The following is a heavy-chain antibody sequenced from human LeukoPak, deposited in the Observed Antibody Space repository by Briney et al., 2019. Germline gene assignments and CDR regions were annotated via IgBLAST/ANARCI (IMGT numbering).Heavy chain of an antibody. CDR3: TTDFSEGVFDY. CDR1: GFTFSNAW. J-gene: IGHJ4*02. V-gene: IGHV3-15*01. Sequence: GGSLRLSCAASGFTFSNAWMSWVRQAPGKGLEWVGRIKSKTDGGTTDYAAPVKGRFTIPRDDSKNTLYLQMNSLKTEDTAVYYCTTDFSEGVFDYWGQGTLVTVSS. CDR2: IKSKTDGGTT. D-gene: IGHD2/OR15-2a*01.